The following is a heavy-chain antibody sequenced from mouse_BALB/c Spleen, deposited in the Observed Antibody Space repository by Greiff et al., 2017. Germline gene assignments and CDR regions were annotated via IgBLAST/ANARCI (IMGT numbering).Heavy chain of an antibody. D-gene: IGHD1-1*01. J-gene: IGHJ1*01. CDR1: GFNINDSY. V-gene: IGHV14-3*02. CDR3: ARYYGSSLDWYFDV. Sequence: GQLKESGAELVKPGASVKLSCTASGFNINDSYMHWVKQRPEQGLEWIGRIDPANGNTKYDPKFQGKATITADTSSNTAYLQLSSLTSEDTAVYDCARYYGSSLDWYFDVWGAGTTVTVSA. CDR2: IDPANGNT.